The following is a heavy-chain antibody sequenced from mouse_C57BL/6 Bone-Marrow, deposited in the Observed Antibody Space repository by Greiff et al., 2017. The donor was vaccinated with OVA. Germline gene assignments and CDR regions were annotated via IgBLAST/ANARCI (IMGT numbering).Heavy chain of an antibody. Sequence: EVQLQQSGAELVRPGASVKLSCTASGFNIKDDYMQWVKQRPEQGLERIGWIDPENGDTEYASKFQGKAPITADTSYNPAYLQLSSMTSEDTAVYYCTSYGNFDYWGQGTTLTVSS. D-gene: IGHD2-1*01. CDR3: TSYGNFDY. J-gene: IGHJ2*01. V-gene: IGHV14-4*01. CDR2: IDPENGDT. CDR1: GFNIKDDY.